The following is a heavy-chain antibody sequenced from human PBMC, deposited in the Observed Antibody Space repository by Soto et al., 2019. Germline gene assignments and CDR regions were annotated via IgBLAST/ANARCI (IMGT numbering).Heavy chain of an antibody. V-gene: IGHV3-48*01. CDR1: GFTFSTYS. CDR2: ITGSSSTI. Sequence: EVQLVESGGGLEQPGGSLRLSCAASGFTFSTYSMNWVRQAPGKGLEWVSYITGSSSTIHYADSVKGRFTISRDNAKNSLYLQMNSLRAEDTAVYYCARSVANFDYWGQGTLVTFSS. D-gene: IGHD2-15*01. CDR3: ARSVANFDY. J-gene: IGHJ4*02.